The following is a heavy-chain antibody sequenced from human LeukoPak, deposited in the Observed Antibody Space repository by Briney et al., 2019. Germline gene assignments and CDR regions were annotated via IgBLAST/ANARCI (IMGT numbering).Heavy chain of an antibody. V-gene: IGHV4-59*01. Sequence: SETLSLTCTVSGGPISSYYWSWIRQPPGKGLEWIGYIYYSGSTNYNPSLKSRVTISVDTSKNQFSLKLSSVTAADTAVYYCARDMRYAFDPWGQGTLVTVSS. CDR1: GGPISSYY. D-gene: IGHD3-9*01. J-gene: IGHJ5*02. CDR3: ARDMRYAFDP. CDR2: IYYSGST.